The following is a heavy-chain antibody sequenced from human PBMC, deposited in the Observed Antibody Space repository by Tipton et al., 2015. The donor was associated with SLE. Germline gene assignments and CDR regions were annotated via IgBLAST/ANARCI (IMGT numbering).Heavy chain of an antibody. CDR3: ARGRSPNF. D-gene: IGHD2/OR15-2a*01. CDR2: IHQGGNEK. CDR1: GFTFNTNF. V-gene: IGHV3-7*04. J-gene: IGHJ4*02. Sequence: LSLTCAASGFTFNTNFMSWVRQPPGKGLEWVAYIHQGGNEKYYLDSVKGRFTISRDDGRNSLYLQMNSLRTEDTAVYYCARGRSPNFWGQGTLVTVSS.